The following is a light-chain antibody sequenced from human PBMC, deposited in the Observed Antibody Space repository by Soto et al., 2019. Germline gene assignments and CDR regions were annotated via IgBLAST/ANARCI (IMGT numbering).Light chain of an antibody. CDR3: LQHNSYPHS. V-gene: IGKV1-17*01. CDR1: QTIGIY. J-gene: IGKJ4*01. CDR2: AAS. Sequence: DIHVTQYPSYLAASVGDRDTITCRTSQTIGIYVNWYQQKPGKAPRLLINAASSLQSGVPSRFSGSGYGTEFTLAISSLHPEDFATDYCLQHNSYPHSFGGGTKVDIK.